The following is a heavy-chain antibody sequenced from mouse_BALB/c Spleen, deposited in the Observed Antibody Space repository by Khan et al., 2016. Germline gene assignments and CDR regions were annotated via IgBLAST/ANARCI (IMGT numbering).Heavy chain of an antibody. V-gene: IGHV14-3*02. Sequence: VQLQQSGAELVKPGASVKLSCTASGFNIKDTYMHWVKQRPEQGLEWIGRIDPANGNTKYDPKFQGKATITADTSSNTAYLQLSSLTSEDTAVYYCARGEGNPSWFAYWGQGTLVTVSA. CDR1: GFNIKDTY. J-gene: IGHJ3*01. D-gene: IGHD2-1*01. CDR3: ARGEGNPSWFAY. CDR2: IDPANGNT.